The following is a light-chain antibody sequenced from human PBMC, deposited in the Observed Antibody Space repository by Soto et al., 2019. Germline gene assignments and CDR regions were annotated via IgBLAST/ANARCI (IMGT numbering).Light chain of an antibody. CDR2: EVS. CDR1: SSDVGGYKY. Sequence: QSALTQPASVSGSPGQSITISCTGTSSDVGGYKYVSWYQQHPGKAPKVMIYEVSNRPSGVSNRFSGSKSGNTASLTISGLYAEDEADYYCRSYTSRSTVVFGGGTKLTVL. V-gene: IGLV2-14*01. J-gene: IGLJ2*01. CDR3: RSYTSRSTVV.